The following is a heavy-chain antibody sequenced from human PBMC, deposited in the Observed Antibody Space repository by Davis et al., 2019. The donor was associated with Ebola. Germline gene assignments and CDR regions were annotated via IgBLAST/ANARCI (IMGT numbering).Heavy chain of an antibody. CDR2: ISSSSSYI. CDR3: ARYQWERLVGRGVEYYFDY. J-gene: IGHJ4*02. V-gene: IGHV3-21*01. CDR1: GFTFSSYS. D-gene: IGHD1-26*01. Sequence: PGGSLRLSCAASGFTFSSYSMNWVRQAPGKGLEWVSSISSSSSYIYYADSVKGRFTISRDNAKNSLYLQMNSLRAEDTAVYYCARYQWERLVGRGVEYYFDYWGQGTLVTVSS.